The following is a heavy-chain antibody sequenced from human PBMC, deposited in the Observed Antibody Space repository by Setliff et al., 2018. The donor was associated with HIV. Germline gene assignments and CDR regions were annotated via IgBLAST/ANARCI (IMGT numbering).Heavy chain of an antibody. CDR1: GVSVNNDDDY. CDR2: IHQSGTA. CDR3: ARHAAGPDGPFDY. J-gene: IGHJ4*02. Sequence: SETLSLTCAVSGVSVNNDDDYWGWIRQPPGKGLEWIAIIHQSGTAHKRPSLKSRVTISIDTSENLFSLKLSSVIAADTAVYYCARHAAGPDGPFDYWGQGTLVTVSS. V-gene: IGHV4-39*01.